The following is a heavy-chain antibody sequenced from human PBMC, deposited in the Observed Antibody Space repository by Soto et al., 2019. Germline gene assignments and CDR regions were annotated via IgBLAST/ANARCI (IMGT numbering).Heavy chain of an antibody. CDR3: ARQIYDSDTGPNFQYYFDS. D-gene: IGHD3-22*01. CDR1: GYSFAGYW. J-gene: IGHJ4*02. V-gene: IGHV5-10-1*01. CDR2: IDPSDSQT. Sequence: LTISCKGSGYSFAGYWITWVRQKPGKGLEWMGRIDPSDSQTYYSPSFRGHVTISVTKSITTVFLQWSSLRASDTAMYYCARQIYDSDTGPNFQYYFDSWGQGTPVTVSS.